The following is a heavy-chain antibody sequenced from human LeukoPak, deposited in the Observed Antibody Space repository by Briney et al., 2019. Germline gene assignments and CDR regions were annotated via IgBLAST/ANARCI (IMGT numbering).Heavy chain of an antibody. Sequence: GGSLRLSCAASGFTFSSYSMNWVRQAPGKAMEWVSSITSSGTYTFYADSVKGRFTISRDNAKNSLYLQMDSLGPEDTAVYYCARDPYSGNYGTYYYYYMDVWGKGTTVTISS. CDR3: ARDPYSGNYGTYYYYYMDV. J-gene: IGHJ6*03. D-gene: IGHD1-26*01. CDR2: ITSSGTYT. V-gene: IGHV3-21*01. CDR1: GFTFSSYS.